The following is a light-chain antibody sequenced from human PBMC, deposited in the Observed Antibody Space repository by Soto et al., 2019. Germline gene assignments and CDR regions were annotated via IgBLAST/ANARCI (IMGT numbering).Light chain of an antibody. J-gene: IGLJ1*01. CDR3: SSYAGGGTYV. CDR1: STDVGDSNY. Sequence: QLVLTQPPSASGSPGQSITISCTGSSTDVGDSNYVSWYQQVPGKAPKVMIYEVSKRPSGVPNRFSGSKSGNTASLTVSGLQIEDEADYYCSSYAGGGTYVLGTGTKLTVL. CDR2: EVS. V-gene: IGLV2-8*01.